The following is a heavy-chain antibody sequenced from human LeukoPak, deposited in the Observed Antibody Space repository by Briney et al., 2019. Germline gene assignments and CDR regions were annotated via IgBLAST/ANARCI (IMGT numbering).Heavy chain of an antibody. CDR3: ARLFKYSGSYFRY. D-gene: IGHD1-26*01. V-gene: IGHV4-34*01. Sequence: SETLSLTCAVYGGSFSGYYWSWIRQPPGKGLEWVGEINHSGSTNYNPSLKSRVTISVDTSKNQFPLKLSSVTAADTAVYYCARLFKYSGSYFRYWGQGTLVTVSS. J-gene: IGHJ4*02. CDR2: INHSGST. CDR1: GGSFSGYY.